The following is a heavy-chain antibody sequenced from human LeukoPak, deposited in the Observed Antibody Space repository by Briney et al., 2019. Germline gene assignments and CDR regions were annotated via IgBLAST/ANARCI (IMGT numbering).Heavy chain of an antibody. CDR2: IYSGGST. J-gene: IGHJ6*03. Sequence: SGGSLRLSCAASGFTVSSNYMSWVRQAPGKGLEWVSVIYSGGSTYYADSVKGRFTISRDNSKNTLYLHVNSLRPEDTAVYYCARDHAYSSSWYYYYYMDVWGKGTTVTVSS. CDR1: GFTVSSNY. D-gene: IGHD6-13*01. V-gene: IGHV3-53*05. CDR3: ARDHAYSSSWYYYYYMDV.